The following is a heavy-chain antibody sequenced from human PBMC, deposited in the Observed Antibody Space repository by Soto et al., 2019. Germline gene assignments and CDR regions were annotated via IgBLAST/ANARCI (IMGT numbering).Heavy chain of an antibody. CDR3: ARFLEYYGVDV. J-gene: IGHJ6*02. D-gene: IGHD3-3*01. CDR1: GYSISSGDY. Sequence: SETLSLTCAISGYSISSGDYWGWIRQPPGKGLEWIGSIYHSGSTNYNPSLKSRVTISVDTSKNQFSLKLSSVTAADTAVYYCARFLEYYGVDVWGQGTTVT. CDR2: IYHSGST. V-gene: IGHV4-38-2*01.